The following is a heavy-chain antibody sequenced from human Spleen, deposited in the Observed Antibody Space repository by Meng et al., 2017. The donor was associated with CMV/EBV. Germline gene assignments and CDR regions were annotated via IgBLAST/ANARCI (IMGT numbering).Heavy chain of an antibody. J-gene: IGHJ5*02. CDR3: ARDLQYCGSTSCYDDCFDP. CDR1: TFTDYG. Sequence: TFTDYGNSWVRQAPGQGLEWMGWISAYNGDTNYARNLRGRVTMTTDTSTTTAYMELRSLRSDDTAVYYCARDLQYCGSTSCYDDCFDPWGQGTLVTVSS. V-gene: IGHV1-18*01. D-gene: IGHD2-2*01. CDR2: ISAYNGDT.